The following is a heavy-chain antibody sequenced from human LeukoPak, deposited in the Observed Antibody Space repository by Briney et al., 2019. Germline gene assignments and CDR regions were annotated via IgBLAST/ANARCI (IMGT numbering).Heavy chain of an antibody. CDR2: IKQDGSQT. CDR3: ARGTPFTIFGVVILDY. CDR1: GFTISGSF. Sequence: GGSLRLSCVASGFTISGSFMSWVRQVPGKGLEWVTNIKQDGSQTYYINSVKGRFTISRDNAKNSLYLQMNSLRAEDTAVYYCARGTPFTIFGVVILDYWGQGTLVTVSS. J-gene: IGHJ4*02. D-gene: IGHD3-3*01. V-gene: IGHV3-7*01.